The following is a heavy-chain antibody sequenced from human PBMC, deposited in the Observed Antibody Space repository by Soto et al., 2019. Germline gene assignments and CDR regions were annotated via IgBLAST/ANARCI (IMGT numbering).Heavy chain of an antibody. D-gene: IGHD3-3*01. CDR1: GYTFTSYG. Sequence: ASVKVSCKASGYTFTSYGISWVRQAPGQGLEWMGWISAYNDNTNYAQKLQGRVTMTTDTSTSTAHMELRSLRSDDTAVYYCARDGSITIFGVVIRLDGMDVWGQGTTVTVSS. J-gene: IGHJ6*02. CDR3: ARDGSITIFGVVIRLDGMDV. V-gene: IGHV1-18*04. CDR2: ISAYNDNT.